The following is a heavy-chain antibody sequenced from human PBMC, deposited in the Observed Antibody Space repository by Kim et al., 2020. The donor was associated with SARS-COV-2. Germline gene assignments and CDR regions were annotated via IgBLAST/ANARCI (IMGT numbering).Heavy chain of an antibody. J-gene: IGHJ4*02. Sequence: SETLSLTCTVSGGSISSSSYYWGWIRQPPGKGLECIGSIYYSGSTYYNPSLKSRVTISVDTYKNQFSLKLSSVTAADTAFYYCAIRPYGGYEKPTQEYYFDYWGQGTLVTVSS. CDR3: AIRPYGGYEKPTQEYYFDY. V-gene: IGHV4-39*01. CDR1: GGSISSSSYY. D-gene: IGHD4-17*01. CDR2: IYYSGST.